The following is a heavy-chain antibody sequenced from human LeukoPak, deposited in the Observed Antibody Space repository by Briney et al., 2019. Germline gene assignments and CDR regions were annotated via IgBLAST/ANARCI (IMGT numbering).Heavy chain of an antibody. V-gene: IGHV1-69*13. J-gene: IGHJ1*01. Sequence: SVKVSCKASGGTFSSYAISWVRQAPGQGLEWMGGIIPIFGTANYAQKFQGRVTITADESTSTAYMELSSLRSEDTAVYYCARVLYNGGYIQYWGQGTLVTVSS. CDR3: ARVLYNGGYIQY. CDR1: GGTFSSYA. D-gene: IGHD2-2*02. CDR2: IIPIFGTA.